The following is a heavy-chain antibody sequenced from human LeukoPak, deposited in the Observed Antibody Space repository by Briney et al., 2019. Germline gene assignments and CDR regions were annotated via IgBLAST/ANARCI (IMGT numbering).Heavy chain of an antibody. Sequence: SETLSLTCAVYGGSFSGYYWSWIRQPPGKGLEWIGEINHSGRTNYNPSLKSRVTISVDTSKNQFSLKLSSVTAADTAVYYCARGDCSSTSCPTGFDPWGQGTLVTVSS. CDR3: ARGDCSSTSCPTGFDP. J-gene: IGHJ5*02. CDR1: GGSFSGYY. D-gene: IGHD2-2*01. V-gene: IGHV4-34*01. CDR2: INHSGRT.